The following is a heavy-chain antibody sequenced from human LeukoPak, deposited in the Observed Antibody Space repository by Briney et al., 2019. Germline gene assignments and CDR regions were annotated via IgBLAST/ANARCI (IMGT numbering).Heavy chain of an antibody. V-gene: IGHV3-7*01. CDR2: IKQDGSEK. D-gene: IGHD2-15*01. J-gene: IGHJ4*02. CDR1: GFPFSSYW. Sequence: GSLRLSCAASGFPFSSYWMSWVRQAPGKGLEWVANIKQDGSEKYYVDSVKGRFTISRDNAKNSLYLQMNSLRAEDTAVYYCARFVGYCSGGSCYSADYFDYWGQGTLVTVSS. CDR3: ARFVGYCSGGSCYSADYFDY.